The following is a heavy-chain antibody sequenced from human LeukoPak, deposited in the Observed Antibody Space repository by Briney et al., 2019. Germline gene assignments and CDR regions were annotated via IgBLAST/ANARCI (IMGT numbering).Heavy chain of an antibody. J-gene: IGHJ5*02. CDR3: ARWSCDH. CDR1: GFTFSSYG. V-gene: IGHV3-33*01. CDR2: IWYDGSEK. Sequence: GGSLRLSCAASGFTFSSYGMHWVRQAPGKGLEWVAVIWYDGSEKYYADSVKGRFTISRDNSKNTLFLQMSSLTAEDTAVYYCARWSCDHWGQGTLVTVSS.